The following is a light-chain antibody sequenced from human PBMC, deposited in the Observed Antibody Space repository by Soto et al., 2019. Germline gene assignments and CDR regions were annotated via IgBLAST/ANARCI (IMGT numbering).Light chain of an antibody. CDR1: SSNIGSHY. J-gene: IGLJ3*02. CDR2: RDG. CDR3: AVWDASLTGWV. Sequence: QSALTQPPSASGTPGQGLTISCAGSSSNIGSHYVYWYQHLPGTAPKLLIFRDGQRPSGVPDRFFGSKSGTSASLAISGLRSEDEAHYYCAVWDASLTGWVFGGGTKLTVL. V-gene: IGLV1-47*01.